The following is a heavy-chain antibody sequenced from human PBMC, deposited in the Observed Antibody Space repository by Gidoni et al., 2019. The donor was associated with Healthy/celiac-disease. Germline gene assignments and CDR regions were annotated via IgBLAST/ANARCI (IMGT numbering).Heavy chain of an antibody. D-gene: IGHD3-10*01. CDR2: ISSSSSTI. CDR1: GFTFSSYS. CDR3: ARDFRGRRTYGSGSYFGDFDY. V-gene: IGHV3-48*02. Sequence: EVQLVESGGGLVQAGGSLRLSCAAAGFTFSSYSMNWVRQAPGKGLEWVSYISSSSSTIYYADSVKGRFTSSRDNAKNSLYLQMNSLRDEDTAVYYCARDFRGRRTYGSGSYFGDFDYWGQGTLVTVSS. J-gene: IGHJ4*02.